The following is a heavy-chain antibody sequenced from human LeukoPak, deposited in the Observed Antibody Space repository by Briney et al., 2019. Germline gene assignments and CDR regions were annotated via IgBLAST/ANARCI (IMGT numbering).Heavy chain of an antibody. J-gene: IGHJ3*02. CDR1: GFTFSSYA. V-gene: IGHV3-64*01. D-gene: IGHD7-27*01. CDR2: ISSNGGRT. CDR3: ARTGELGPTLAGAFDI. Sequence: GGSLRLSCAASGFTFSSYAMHWVRQAPGKGLEYVSAISSNGGRTYYANSVKGRFTISRDNSKNTLYLQMGSLRAEDMAVYYCARTGELGPTLAGAFDIWGQGTMVTVSS.